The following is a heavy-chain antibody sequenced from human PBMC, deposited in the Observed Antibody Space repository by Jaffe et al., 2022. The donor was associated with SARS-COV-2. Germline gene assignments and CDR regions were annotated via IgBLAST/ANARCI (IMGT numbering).Heavy chain of an antibody. D-gene: IGHD1-26*01. CDR1: GFTFTNYA. CDR2: IRDTGGAT. V-gene: IGHV3-23*01. Sequence: EVQMLESGGGLVQPGGSLRLSCAASGFTFTNYAMGWVRQAPGRGLEWVSTIRDTGGATYYADSVKGRFTISRDNSKNTLYLQMNSLRADDTAVYYCATVKGLVDPFEYWGQGTLVTVSS. J-gene: IGHJ4*02. CDR3: ATVKGLVDPFEY.